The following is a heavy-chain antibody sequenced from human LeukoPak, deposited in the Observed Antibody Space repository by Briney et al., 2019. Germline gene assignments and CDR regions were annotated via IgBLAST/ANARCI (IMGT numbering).Heavy chain of an antibody. V-gene: IGHV4-34*01. D-gene: IGHD2-2*01. CDR3: ARPARRVPAASPIGY. Sequence: PSETLSLTCAVYGGSFSGYYWSWIRQPPGKGLEXXXEINHSGSTNYNPSLKSRVTISVDTSKNQFSLKLSSVTAADTAVYYCARPARRVPAASPIGYWGQGTLVTVSS. CDR2: INHSGST. CDR1: GGSFSGYY. J-gene: IGHJ4*02.